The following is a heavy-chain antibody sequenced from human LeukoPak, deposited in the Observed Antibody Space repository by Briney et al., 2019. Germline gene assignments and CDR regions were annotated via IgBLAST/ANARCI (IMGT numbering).Heavy chain of an antibody. D-gene: IGHD3-22*01. Sequence: SETLSLTCTVSGGSISSYYWSWIRQPPGKGLEWIGYIYYSGSTNYNPSLKSRVTISVDTSKNQFSLKLSSVTAADTAVYYCAGTYYYDSSGYYFDLWGRGTLVTVSS. CDR1: GGSISSYY. CDR2: IYYSGST. V-gene: IGHV4-59*08. J-gene: IGHJ2*01. CDR3: AGTYYYDSSGYYFDL.